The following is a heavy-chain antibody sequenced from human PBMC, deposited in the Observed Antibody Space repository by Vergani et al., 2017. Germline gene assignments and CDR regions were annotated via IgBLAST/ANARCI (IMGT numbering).Heavy chain of an antibody. J-gene: IGHJ5*02. Sequence: EVHLVESGGGLVQPGRSLRLSCSGSGFTLGDYAMTWVRQAPGKGLEWVAFIWSKPYGGTTEYAASVKGRFTISRDDSKSIAYLQMSSLKAEDTAVYYCARVPLRITMVRGVNWFDPWGQGTLVTVSS. D-gene: IGHD3-10*01. CDR1: GFTLGDYA. CDR3: ARVPLRITMVRGVNWFDP. CDR2: IWSKPYGGTT. V-gene: IGHV3-49*04.